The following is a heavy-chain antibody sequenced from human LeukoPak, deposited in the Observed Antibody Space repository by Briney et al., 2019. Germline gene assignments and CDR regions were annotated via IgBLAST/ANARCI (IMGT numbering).Heavy chain of an antibody. D-gene: IGHD3-9*01. J-gene: IGHJ4*02. Sequence: ASVKVSCKASGYTFTSYGISWVRQAPGQGLEWMGWISAYNGNTNYAQKLQGTVTMTTDTSTSTAYMELRSLRPDDTAVYYCARDDGGYDILTGYYGQGLDYWGQGTLVTVSS. CDR3: ARDDGGYDILTGYYGQGLDY. CDR2: ISAYNGNT. CDR1: GYTFTSYG. V-gene: IGHV1-18*01.